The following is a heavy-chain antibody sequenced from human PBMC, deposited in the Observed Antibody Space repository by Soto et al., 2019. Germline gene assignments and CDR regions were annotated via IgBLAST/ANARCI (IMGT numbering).Heavy chain of an antibody. CDR2: ISATGGGT. Sequence: GGSLRLSCAASGFKFSSYAMSWVRQAPGKGLEWVSLISATGGGTYYADSVKGRFTISRDNSDNTLYLQVHSLRAEDTAVYYCAKDRRAGGNSAFYFDFWGQGAQVTVSS. J-gene: IGHJ5*01. CDR1: GFKFSSYA. CDR3: AKDRRAGGNSAFYFDF. V-gene: IGHV3-23*01. D-gene: IGHD3-16*01.